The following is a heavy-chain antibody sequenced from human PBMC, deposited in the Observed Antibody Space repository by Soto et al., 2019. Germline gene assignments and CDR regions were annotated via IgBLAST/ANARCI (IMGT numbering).Heavy chain of an antibody. CDR3: ARVGIGVYHFDY. Sequence: EVQLVESGGGLVQPGGSLRLSCAASGFTFSSYWMHWVRQAPGKGLVWVSRINSDGSTTSYADSVKGRFTISRDNAKKTLYLQMNSLRAEDTAVYYCARVGIGVYHFDYWGQGTLVTVSS. D-gene: IGHD3-16*01. V-gene: IGHV3-74*01. J-gene: IGHJ4*02. CDR1: GFTFSSYW. CDR2: INSDGSTT.